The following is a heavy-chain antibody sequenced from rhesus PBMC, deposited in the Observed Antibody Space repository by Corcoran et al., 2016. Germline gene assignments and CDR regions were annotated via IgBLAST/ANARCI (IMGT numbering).Heavy chain of an antibody. CDR3: AKGARSGSWKGYFDY. CDR2: IKMGGGST. CDR1: GFTFSSYW. V-gene: IGHV3S42*01. D-gene: IGHD6-25*01. Sequence: EVQLVESGGGLAKPGGSLRLSCAASGFTFSSYWMNWVRQTPGKGLEWISAIKMGGGSTYYADSVKGRFTISRDNSKNTLSLQLNSLRAEDTAVYYCAKGARSGSWKGYFDYWGQGVLVTVSS. J-gene: IGHJ4*01.